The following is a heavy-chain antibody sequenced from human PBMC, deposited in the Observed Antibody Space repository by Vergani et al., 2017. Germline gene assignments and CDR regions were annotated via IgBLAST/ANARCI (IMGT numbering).Heavy chain of an antibody. CDR2: ISSSGSTI. V-gene: IGHV3-48*03. CDR1: GFTFSSYE. J-gene: IGHJ4*02. D-gene: IGHD6-13*01. Sequence: EVQLVESGGGLVQPGGSLRLSCAASGFTFSSYEMNWVRQAPGKGLEWVSYISSSGSTIYYADSVKGRFTISRDNAKNSLYLQMNSLRAEDTAVYYCARTNQTSGSWYSDYHLDYWGQGTLVTVSS. CDR3: ARTNQTSGSWYSDYHLDY.